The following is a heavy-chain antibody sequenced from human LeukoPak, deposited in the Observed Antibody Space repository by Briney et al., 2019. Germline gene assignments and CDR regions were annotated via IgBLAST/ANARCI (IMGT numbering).Heavy chain of an antibody. CDR3: ARDRGSYLSRGLGY. J-gene: IGHJ4*02. D-gene: IGHD1-26*01. CDR1: GGSISSSSYY. Sequence: PSETLSLTCTVSGGSISSSSYYWGWIRQPPGKGLEWIGSIYYSGSTYYNPSLKSRVTISVDTSKNQFSLKLSSVTAADTAVYYCARDRGSYLSRGLGYWGQGTLVTVSS. CDR2: IYYSGST. V-gene: IGHV4-39*07.